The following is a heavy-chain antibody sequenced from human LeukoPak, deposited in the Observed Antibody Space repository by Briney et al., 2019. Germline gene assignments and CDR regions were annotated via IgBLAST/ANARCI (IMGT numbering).Heavy chain of an antibody. Sequence: ASVKVSCKASGGSFSSYGISWVRQAPGQGLEWMGGRIPILGTTNLAQKFQGRLTITADESTSTAYMELNGLRVDDTAVYYCARGGPVGTDGFWGQGTLVTVSS. V-gene: IGHV1-69*13. CDR1: GGSFSSYG. D-gene: IGHD5-24*01. CDR3: ARGGPVGTDGF. CDR2: RIPILGTT. J-gene: IGHJ1*01.